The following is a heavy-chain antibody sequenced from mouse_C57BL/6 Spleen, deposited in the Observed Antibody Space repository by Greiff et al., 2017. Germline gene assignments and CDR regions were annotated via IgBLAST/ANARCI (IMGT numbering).Heavy chain of an antibody. CDR1: GFTFSSYG. V-gene: IGHV5-6*01. J-gene: IGHJ2*01. CDR3: ARLIYDCDGGYFDY. D-gene: IGHD2-4*01. Sequence: EVKLVESGGDLVKPGGSLKLSCAASGFTFSSYGMSWVRQTPDKRLEWVATISSGGSYTYYPDSVKGRFTISRDNATNTLYLQMSSLKSADTAMYYCARLIYDCDGGYFDYWGQGTTLTVSS. CDR2: ISSGGSYT.